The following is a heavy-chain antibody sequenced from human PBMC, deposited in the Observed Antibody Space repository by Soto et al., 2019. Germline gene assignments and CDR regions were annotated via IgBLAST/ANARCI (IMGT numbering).Heavy chain of an antibody. V-gene: IGHV4-34*01. CDR3: ARRNYDGSGYYYYYYGMDV. J-gene: IGHJ6*02. CDR2: INHSGNT. Sequence: SETLSLTCTVSGGSISSYYWSWIRQPPGKGLEWIGEINHSGNTNYNPSLKSRVTISVDTSKNQFSLKLSSVTAADTAVYYCARRNYDGSGYYYYYYGMDVWGQGTTVTVS. CDR1: GGSISSYY. D-gene: IGHD3-22*01.